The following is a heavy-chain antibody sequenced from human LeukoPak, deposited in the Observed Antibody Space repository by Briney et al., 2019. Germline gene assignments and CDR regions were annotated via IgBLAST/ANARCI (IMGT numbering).Heavy chain of an antibody. CDR2: INPRGST. J-gene: IGHJ4*02. CDR3: ARRRLGYYFDY. CDR1: GFTFSSYG. Sequence: GSLRLSCTASGFTFSSYGIHWVRQAPGKGLEWIGEINPRGSTNYNPSLKSRVTLSADTSKNQFSLTLNSVTAADTAVYYCARRRLGYYFDYWGQGTQVTVSS. V-gene: IGHV4-34*01. D-gene: IGHD5-24*01.